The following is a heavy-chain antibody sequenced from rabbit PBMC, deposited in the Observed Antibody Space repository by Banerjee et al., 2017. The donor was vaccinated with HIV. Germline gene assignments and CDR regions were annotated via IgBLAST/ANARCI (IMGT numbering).Heavy chain of an antibody. CDR3: ARGGSAAAFNL. V-gene: IGHV1S45*01. J-gene: IGHJ4*01. CDR1: GFSFSNKYV. Sequence: QEQLEESGGDLVKPEGSLTLTCTASGFSFSNKYVMCWVRQAPGKGLEWIGYISTGDGSTWYASWAKGRFTISKTSTTVTLRMTSLTAADTATHFCARGGSAAAFNLWGPGTLVTVS. D-gene: IGHD4-2*01. CDR2: ISTGDGST.